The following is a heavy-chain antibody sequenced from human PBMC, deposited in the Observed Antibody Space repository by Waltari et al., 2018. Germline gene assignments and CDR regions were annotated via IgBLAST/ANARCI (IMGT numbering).Heavy chain of an antibody. D-gene: IGHD2-15*01. CDR3: ARGGGCSGGSCYSNYTDYYYYGMDV. V-gene: IGHV1-69*01. Sequence: GAEVKKPGSSVKVSCKASGDTFSSYAISWVRQAPGQGLEWMGGIIPIFGTANYAQKFQGRVTITADESTSTAYMELSSLRSEDTAVYYCARGGGCSGGSCYSNYTDYYYYGMDVWGQGTTVTVSS. J-gene: IGHJ6*02. CDR1: GDTFSSYA. CDR2: IIPIFGTA.